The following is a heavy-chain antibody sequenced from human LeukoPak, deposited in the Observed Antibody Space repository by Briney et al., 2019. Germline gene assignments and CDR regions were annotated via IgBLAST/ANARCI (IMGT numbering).Heavy chain of an antibody. CDR1: GFTFSSYS. CDR3: ARENYYGSYPFDY. V-gene: IGHV3-48*01. CDR2: ISSSSSTI. J-gene: IGHJ4*02. D-gene: IGHD3-10*01. Sequence: GGSLRLSCAASGFTFSSYSMNWVRQAPGKGLERVSYISSSSSTIYYADSVKGRFTISRDNAKNSLYLQMNSLRAEDTAVYYCARENYYGSYPFDYWGQGTLVTVSS.